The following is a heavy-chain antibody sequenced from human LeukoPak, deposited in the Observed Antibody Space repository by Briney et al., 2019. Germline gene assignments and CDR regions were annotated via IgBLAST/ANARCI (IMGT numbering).Heavy chain of an antibody. V-gene: IGHV3-23*01. CDR1: GFAFSTFG. Sequence: GGSLRLSCAASGFAFSTFGMSWVRQAPGKGLEWVSALSGNGVKTYYADSVRGRFTISRDNSKNTMSLQMNSLRGEDTAVYYCGKDLNWAFDHWGQGTLVTVSS. D-gene: IGHD7-27*01. CDR3: GKDLNWAFDH. J-gene: IGHJ4*02. CDR2: LSGNGVKT.